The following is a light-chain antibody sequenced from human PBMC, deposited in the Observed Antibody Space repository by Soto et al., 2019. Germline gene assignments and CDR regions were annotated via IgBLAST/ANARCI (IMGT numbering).Light chain of an antibody. J-gene: IGLJ3*02. CDR2: DND. Sequence: QSVLTQPPSVSAAAGQTVTISCSGSTSNIGNNYVSWYQQFPGTAPKLLIYDNDKRPSGIPDRFSASRSGTSATLGITGLQTGDDVDYYCGTWDSRLNAWVFGGGTKVTVL. CDR3: GTWDSRLNAWV. CDR1: TSNIGNNY. V-gene: IGLV1-51*01.